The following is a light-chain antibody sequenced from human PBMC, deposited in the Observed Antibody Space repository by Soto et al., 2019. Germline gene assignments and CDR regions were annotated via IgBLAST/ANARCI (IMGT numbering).Light chain of an antibody. J-gene: IGKJ1*01. CDR1: QSVSSY. V-gene: IGKV3-11*01. CDR3: QQRSSWPPWT. CDR2: GAS. Sequence: EIVLTQSPATLSLSPGERATLSCRASQSVSSYLAWYQQKPGQAPRLLIYGASTRATGIPVRFSGSGSGTEFTLIISSLQSEDFAVYYCQQRSSWPPWTFGQGTKV.